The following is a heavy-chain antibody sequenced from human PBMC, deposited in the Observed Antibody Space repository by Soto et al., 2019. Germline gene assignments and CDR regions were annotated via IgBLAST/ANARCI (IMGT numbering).Heavy chain of an antibody. D-gene: IGHD3-3*01. CDR1: GYTFTSYG. CDR2: ISAYNGNT. CDR3: AREAEDLWSGYYLGNWFDP. V-gene: IGHV1-18*01. Sequence: QVQLVQSGAEVKKPGASVKVSCKASGYTFTSYGISWVRQAPGQGLEWMGWISAYNGNTNYAQKLQGRVTMTTDTSTSTAYMELRSLRSDDTAVYYCAREAEDLWSGYYLGNWFDPWGQGTLVTVSS. J-gene: IGHJ5*02.